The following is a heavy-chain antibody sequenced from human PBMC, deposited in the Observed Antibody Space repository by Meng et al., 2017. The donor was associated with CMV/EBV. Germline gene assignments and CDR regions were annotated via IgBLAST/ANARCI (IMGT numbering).Heavy chain of an antibody. J-gene: IGHJ5*02. Sequence: QITLEDSCSTPVKPTQALTLTCTFSGFSLSTSGVGVGWIRQPPGKALEWLALIYWDDDKRYSPSLKSRLTITKDTSKNQVVLTMTNMDPVDTATYYCAHKGRRMAAAGINWFDPWGQGTLVTVSS. V-gene: IGHV2-5*02. D-gene: IGHD6-13*01. CDR2: IYWDDDK. CDR1: GFSLSTSGVG. CDR3: AHKGRRMAAAGINWFDP.